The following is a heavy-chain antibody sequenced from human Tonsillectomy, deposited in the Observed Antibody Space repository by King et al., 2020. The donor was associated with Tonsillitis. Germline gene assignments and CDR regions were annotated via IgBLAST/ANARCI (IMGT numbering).Heavy chain of an antibody. D-gene: IGHD5-18*01. CDR2: ILYSGST. CDR3: ATGRYTYGYEWGAVY. J-gene: IGHJ4*02. V-gene: IGHV4-39*01. CDR1: GGSISSSSYY. Sequence: QLQESGPGLVKPSETLSLTCTVSGGSISSSSYYWGWIRQPPGKGLEWFGTILYSGSTHYNPSLKSRVTISVDTSKNQFSLRLSSVTAAHTAVYYCATGRYTYGYEWGAVYWGQGTLVTVSS.